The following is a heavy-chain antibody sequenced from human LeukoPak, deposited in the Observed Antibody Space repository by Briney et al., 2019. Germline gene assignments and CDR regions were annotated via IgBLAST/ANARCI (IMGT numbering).Heavy chain of an antibody. CDR1: GGSISSYY. CDR2: IYYSGNS. J-gene: IGHJ6*02. V-gene: IGHV4-59*01. D-gene: IGHD4-23*01. Sequence: PSETLSLTCTVSGGSISSYYWSWIRQPPGKGLEWIGYIYYSGNSNYNPSLKSRVTISADTSKNEFSLKLSSVTAADTAVYYCARELGATVVNYGMDVWGQGTTVTVSS. CDR3: ARELGATVVNYGMDV.